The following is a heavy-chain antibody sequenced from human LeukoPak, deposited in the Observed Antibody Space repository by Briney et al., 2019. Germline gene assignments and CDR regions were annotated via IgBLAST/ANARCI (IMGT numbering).Heavy chain of an antibody. CDR1: GFTFSGSA. V-gene: IGHV3-73*01. CDR2: IRSKANSYAT. J-gene: IGHJ4*02. CDR3: TRRVEWELPLFDY. D-gene: IGHD1-26*01. Sequence: GGSLKLSCAASGFTFSGSAMHWVRQASGKGLEWVGRIRSKANSYATAYAASVKGRFTISRDDSKNTAYLQMNGLKTEDTAVYYCTRRVEWELPLFDYWGQGTLVTVSS.